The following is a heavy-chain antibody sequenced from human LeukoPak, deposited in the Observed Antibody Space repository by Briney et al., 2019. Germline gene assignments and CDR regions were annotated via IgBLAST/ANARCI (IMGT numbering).Heavy chain of an antibody. V-gene: IGHV3-11*06. D-gene: IGHD7-27*01. Sequence: PGGSLRLSCAASGVTFSDYYMSWIRQAPGKGLEWVSYISSSSSYTNYADSVKGRFTISRDNAKNSLYLQMNSLRAEDTAVYYCARSRPGWFDPWGQGTLVTVSS. CDR2: ISSSSSYT. CDR1: GVTFSDYY. CDR3: ARSRPGWFDP. J-gene: IGHJ5*02.